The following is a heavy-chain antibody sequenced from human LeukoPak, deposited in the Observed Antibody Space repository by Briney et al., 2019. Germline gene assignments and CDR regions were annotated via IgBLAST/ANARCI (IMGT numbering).Heavy chain of an antibody. D-gene: IGHD1-1*01. Sequence: PGGSLRLSCAASGFTFSSYSMNWVRQAPGKGLEWVSSISSSSSYIYYADSVKGRFTISRDNAKNSLYLQTNSLRAEDTAVYYCAKGLERESRLDSWGQGTLVTVSS. CDR3: AKGLERESRLDS. J-gene: IGHJ4*02. CDR1: GFTFSSYS. CDR2: ISSSSSYI. V-gene: IGHV3-21*01.